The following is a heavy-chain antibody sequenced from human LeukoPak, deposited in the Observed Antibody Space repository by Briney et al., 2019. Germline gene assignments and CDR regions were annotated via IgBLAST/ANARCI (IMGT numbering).Heavy chain of an antibody. D-gene: IGHD4-23*01. V-gene: IGHV1-8*03. CDR2: MNPNSGNT. CDR1: TFTSYD. Sequence: ASVKVSCKDTFTSYDINWVRQATGQGLEWMGWMNPNSGNTGYAQKFQGRVTITRNTSISTAYMELSSLRSEDTAVYYCARVKLWYYGGKEVGAFDIWGQGTMVTVSS. CDR3: ARVKLWYYGGKEVGAFDI. J-gene: IGHJ3*02.